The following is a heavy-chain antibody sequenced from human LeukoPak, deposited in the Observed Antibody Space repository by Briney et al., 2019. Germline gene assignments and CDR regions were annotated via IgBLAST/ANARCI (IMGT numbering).Heavy chain of an antibody. CDR2: IYTSGST. J-gene: IGHJ1*01. D-gene: IGHD6-13*01. V-gene: IGHV4-61*02. Sequence: SETLSLTCTVSGGSISSGSYYWSWIRQPAGKELEWIGRIYTSGSTNYNPSLKSRVTISVDTSKNQFSLKLSSVTAADTAVYYCAREGAAGLSWGQGTLVTVSS. CDR1: GGSISSGSYY. CDR3: AREGAAGLS.